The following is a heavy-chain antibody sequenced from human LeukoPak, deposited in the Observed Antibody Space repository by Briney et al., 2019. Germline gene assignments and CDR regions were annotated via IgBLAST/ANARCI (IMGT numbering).Heavy chain of an antibody. CDR1: DYSINRGYY. CDR2: IYHSGPT. D-gene: IGHD4-17*01. Sequence: SETLSLTCTVSDYSINRGYYWGWIRQSPGKGLEWFGTIYHSGPTSYNPSLKSRVTISVDTSNNKFSLKLTSVTAADTAVYYCARGAYGFVGYFDYWGQGTLVTVSS. V-gene: IGHV4-38-2*02. CDR3: ARGAYGFVGYFDY. J-gene: IGHJ4*02.